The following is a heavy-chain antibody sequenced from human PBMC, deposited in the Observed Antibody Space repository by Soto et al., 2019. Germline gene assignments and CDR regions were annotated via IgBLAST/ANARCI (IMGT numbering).Heavy chain of an antibody. D-gene: IGHD6-6*01. CDR2: IYSTGDT. CDR3: ARRVGSSSGHYYYAMDV. J-gene: IGHJ6*02. Sequence: PSETLSLTCSVSSDSMNSGGYYWSWIRQHPGKGLEWIGYIYSTGDTYYNPSLKSRATISVDTSKNQFSLNLTSVTAADTAVYYCARRVGSSSGHYYYAMDVWGQGTTVTVSS. V-gene: IGHV4-31*03. CDR1: SDSMNSGGYY.